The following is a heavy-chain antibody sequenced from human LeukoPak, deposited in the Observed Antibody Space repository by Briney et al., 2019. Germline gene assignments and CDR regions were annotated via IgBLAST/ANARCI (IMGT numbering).Heavy chain of an antibody. CDR3: ASIISSWYYFDY. CDR2: FNSNSGGT. CDR1: GYSFTGYY. D-gene: IGHD6-13*01. Sequence: ASVKVSCKASGYSFTGYYMHWVRQAPGQGLEWMGWFNSNSGGTNYAQKFQGRVTMTRDTSISTAYMELSRLTSDDTAVYFCASIISSWYYFDYWGQGTLVTVSS. J-gene: IGHJ4*02. V-gene: IGHV1-2*02.